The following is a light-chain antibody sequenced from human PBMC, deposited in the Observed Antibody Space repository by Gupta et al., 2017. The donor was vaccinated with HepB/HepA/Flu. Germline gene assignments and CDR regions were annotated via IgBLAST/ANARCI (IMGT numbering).Light chain of an antibody. CDR1: ESVSSY. Sequence: EIVLTQSPGTLSLSPGDRATLSCRASESVSSYLAWYQQKPGQAPRLLIYGASSRATDIPDRFSGSGSGTXFTLTIXRLEPEDFAVYYCQQDVSSPVTFGXGTLVEIE. CDR2: GAS. V-gene: IGKV3-20*01. J-gene: IGKJ5*01. CDR3: QQDVSSPVT.